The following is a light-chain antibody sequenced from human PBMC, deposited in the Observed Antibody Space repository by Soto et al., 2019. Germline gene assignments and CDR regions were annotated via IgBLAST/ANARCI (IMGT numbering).Light chain of an antibody. J-gene: IGLJ1*01. Sequence: QSALAQPASVSGSPGKSITISCTGTSSDVGSSNSVSWYQQYPGNAPTLMIHDVSNRPSGVSNRFAGSKSGNTASLTISGLQAEDEADYYCSTFTSSSSYVFGSGTKVTVL. CDR3: STFTSSSSYV. V-gene: IGLV2-14*03. CDR1: SSDVGSSNS. CDR2: DVS.